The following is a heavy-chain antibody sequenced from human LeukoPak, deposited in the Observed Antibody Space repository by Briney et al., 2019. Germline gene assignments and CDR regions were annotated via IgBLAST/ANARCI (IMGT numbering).Heavy chain of an antibody. D-gene: IGHD3-3*01. CDR2: INHSGST. Sequence: PSETLSLTCAVYGGSFSGYYWSWIRQPPGKGLEWIGEINHSGSTNYNPSLKSRVTISVDTSKNQFSLKLSSVTAADTAVYYCARGMYYDFWSGYGMTFDIWGQGTMVTVSS. CDR1: GGSFSGYY. V-gene: IGHV4-34*01. J-gene: IGHJ3*02. CDR3: ARGMYYDFWSGYGMTFDI.